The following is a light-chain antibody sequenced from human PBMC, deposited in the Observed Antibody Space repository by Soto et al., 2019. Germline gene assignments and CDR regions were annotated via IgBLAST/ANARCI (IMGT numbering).Light chain of an antibody. J-gene: IGKJ1*01. CDR1: QSLVHSNGYNY. CDR3: MQTLQSRT. V-gene: IGKV2-28*01. Sequence: DIVMTQSPLSLPVTPGEPASISCRSGQSLVHSNGYNYLDWYLQKPGQSPQVLIYMGSNRASGVPDRFSGSGSGTDFTLKISRVEAEDVGVYYCMQTLQSRTFGQGTKVEI. CDR2: MGS.